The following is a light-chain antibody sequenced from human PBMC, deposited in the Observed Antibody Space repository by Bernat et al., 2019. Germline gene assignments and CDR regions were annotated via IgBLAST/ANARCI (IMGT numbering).Light chain of an antibody. Sequence: QSALTQPASVSGSPGQSITISCTGTSSDVGAHNYVSWFQQHPDKAPKLMLYDVTNRHSVVSYRLSGSRSGHTASLTISGLQAEDEADYYCVSYATSNTVDFGTGTKVSVL. J-gene: IGLJ1*01. CDR3: VSYATSNTVD. V-gene: IGLV2-14*03. CDR2: DVT. CDR1: SSDVGAHNY.